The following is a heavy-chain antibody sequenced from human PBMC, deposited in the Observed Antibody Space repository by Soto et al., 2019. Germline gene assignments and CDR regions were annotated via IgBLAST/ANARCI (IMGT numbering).Heavy chain of an antibody. V-gene: IGHV3-23*01. Sequence: EVQLLESGGGLVQPGGSLRLSCAASGFTFSSYGMGWVRQAPGKGLEWVSAISGPGGSTYYVDSVKGRFTISRDNSKNTLYLQMNSLRAEDTAVYYCAKAGYCSSATCAARYYYMDVWGKGTTVTVSS. CDR1: GFTFSSYG. CDR2: ISGPGGST. CDR3: AKAGYCSSATCAARYYYMDV. J-gene: IGHJ6*03. D-gene: IGHD2-2*01.